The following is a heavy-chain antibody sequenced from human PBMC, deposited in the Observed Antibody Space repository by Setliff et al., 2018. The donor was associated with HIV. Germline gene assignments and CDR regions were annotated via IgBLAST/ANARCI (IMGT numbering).Heavy chain of an antibody. V-gene: IGHV3-21*01. CDR2: ISSSSTSV. D-gene: IGHD3-3*02. Sequence: PGGSLRLSCTASGFTFSTSNMNWVRQAPGKGLEWVSSISSSSTSVYYADSVKGLFTVSRDNAKNSLYPHMNSLRAEDTAVYYCSVTSLASSFDYWGQGALVTVSS. CDR1: GFTFSTSN. CDR3: SVTSLASSFDY. J-gene: IGHJ4*02.